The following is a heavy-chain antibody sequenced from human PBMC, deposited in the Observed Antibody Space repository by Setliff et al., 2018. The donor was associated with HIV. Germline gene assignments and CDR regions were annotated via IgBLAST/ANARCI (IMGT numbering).Heavy chain of an antibody. CDR1: GGSISSGSYY. Sequence: SETLSLTCTVSGGSISSGSYYWSWIRQPAGKGLEWIGLIYTSGRTNYSPSLKSRVKISVDTSKNQFSLDLSSVTAADTAVYYCATHGAQWGQGTLVTVSS. CDR3: ATHGAQ. D-gene: IGHD1-26*01. CDR2: IYTSGRT. J-gene: IGHJ4*02. V-gene: IGHV4-61*02.